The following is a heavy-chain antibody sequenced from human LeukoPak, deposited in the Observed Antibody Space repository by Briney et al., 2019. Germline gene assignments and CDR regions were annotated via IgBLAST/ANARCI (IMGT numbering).Heavy chain of an antibody. CDR2: ISSSSSYI. V-gene: IGHV3-21*01. CDR1: GFTFSSYS. J-gene: IGHJ4*02. D-gene: IGHD1-1*01. Sequence: PGGSLRLSCAASGFTFSSYSMNWVRQAPGKGLEWVSSISSSSSYIYYADSVKGRFTISRDNSKNTLYLQMNSLRAEDTAVYYCAKDTKNAIDYWGQGTLVTVSS. CDR3: AKDTKNAIDY.